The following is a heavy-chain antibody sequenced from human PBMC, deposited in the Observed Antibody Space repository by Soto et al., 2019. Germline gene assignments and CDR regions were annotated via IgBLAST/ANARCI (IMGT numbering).Heavy chain of an antibody. CDR1: GFTFNTYW. CDR3: ARFTRGSSGDY. V-gene: IGHV3-7*01. J-gene: IGHJ4*02. CDR2: IKEDGSDK. D-gene: IGHD6-25*01. Sequence: EVQLVESGGDLVQPGGSLRLSCLASGFTFNTYWMSWVRQAPGKGLEWVANIKEDGSDKYYVESVKGRFTISRDNAKNLLYLQMNSLGAGDTAMYYCARFTRGSSGDYWGQGTLVTVSS.